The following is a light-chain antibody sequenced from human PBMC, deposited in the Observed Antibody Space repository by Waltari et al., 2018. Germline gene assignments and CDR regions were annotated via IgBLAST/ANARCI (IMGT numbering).Light chain of an antibody. CDR3: QQVDSYPFT. CDR2: AAS. CDR1: QGISSY. Sequence: DIQLTQSPSLLSTSVGDRVTITCRASQGISSYLAWYQQKPGKVPKLLIYAASTLQSGVPSRFSGRGFGTELTLTISSLQPEDFATYYCQQVDSYPFTFGPGTKVDL. J-gene: IGKJ3*01. V-gene: IGKV1-9*01.